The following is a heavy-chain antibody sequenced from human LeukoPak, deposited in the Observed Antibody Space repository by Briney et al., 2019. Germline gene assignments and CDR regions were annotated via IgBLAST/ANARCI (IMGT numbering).Heavy chain of an antibody. CDR2: ISAYNGNT. CDR1: GYTFTSYG. Sequence: GASVKVSCKASGYTFTSYGISWVRQAPGQGLEWMGWISAYNGNTNYAQKLQGRVTMTTGTSTSTAYMELRSLRSDDTAMYYCARSYYGYCSSTSCLRLDYYYGMDVWGKGTTVTVSS. CDR3: ARSYYGYCSSTSCLRLDYYYGMDV. D-gene: IGHD2-2*01. J-gene: IGHJ6*04. V-gene: IGHV1-18*04.